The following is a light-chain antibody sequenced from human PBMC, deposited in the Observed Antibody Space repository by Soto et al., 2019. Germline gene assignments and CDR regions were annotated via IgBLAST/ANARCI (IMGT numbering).Light chain of an antibody. Sequence: EIVLTNYPVTLSLSPGEGATLSCRASQSVSRYLAWYQQKPGQAPRLFIYDASNRAPGIPARFSGSGSGTDFTLTISSLEPEDFAVYYCQQRSYWPLTFGGGTKVDIK. CDR1: QSVSRY. V-gene: IGKV3-11*01. J-gene: IGKJ4*01. CDR2: DAS. CDR3: QQRSYWPLT.